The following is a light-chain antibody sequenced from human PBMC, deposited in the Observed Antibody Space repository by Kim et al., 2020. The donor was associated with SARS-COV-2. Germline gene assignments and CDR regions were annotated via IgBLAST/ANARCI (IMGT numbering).Light chain of an antibody. CDR3: SSYTRRGSLYVI. V-gene: IGLV2-14*03. J-gene: IGLJ2*01. CDR1: RSDVSDPNE. Sequence: ITNSGPGTRSDVSDPNESAWDQQLTSKAPNLIIYAVRSRTAGVSDRFSGSKSGNTASLTISGLQAEDEADYYCSSYTRRGSLYVIFGGGTQLTVL. CDR2: AVR.